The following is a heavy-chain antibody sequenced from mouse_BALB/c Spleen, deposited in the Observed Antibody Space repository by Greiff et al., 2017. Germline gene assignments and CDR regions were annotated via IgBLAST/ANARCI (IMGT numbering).Heavy chain of an antibody. V-gene: IGHV1-63*02. Sequence: LVESGAELVRPGTSVKISCKASGYTFTNYWLGWVKQRPGHGLEWIGDIYPGGGYTNYNEKFKGKATLTADTSSSTAYMQLSSLTSEDSAVYCSARGEYYFDYWGQGTTLTVSS. CDR1: GYTFTNYW. CDR3: ARGEYYFDY. CDR2: IYPGGGYT. J-gene: IGHJ2*01.